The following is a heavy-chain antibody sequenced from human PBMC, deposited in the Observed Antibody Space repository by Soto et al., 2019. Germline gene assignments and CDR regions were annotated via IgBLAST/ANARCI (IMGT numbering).Heavy chain of an antibody. CDR1: AEIFNTYW. V-gene: IGHV5-10-1*01. J-gene: IGHJ1*01. CDR3: GRDFGSGHADV. D-gene: IGHD1-26*01. Sequence: PGASLKISCETSAEIFNTYWITWVRQMPGRGLEWVGRIDPSDSYTTYNPSLKGHVILSVDKSMNTAYVQWTSLRASDTAMYFCGRDFGSGHADVWGQGTLVTVS. CDR2: IDPSDSYT.